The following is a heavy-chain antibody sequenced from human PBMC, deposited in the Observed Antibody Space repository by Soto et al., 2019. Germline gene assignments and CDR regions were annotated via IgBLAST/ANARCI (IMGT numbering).Heavy chain of an antibody. D-gene: IGHD3-10*01. CDR1: GYSFTSYW. V-gene: IGHV5-51*01. Sequence: GESLKISCKGSGYSFTSYWIGWVRQMPGKGLDWMGIIYPGDSDTRYSPSFQGQVTISADKSISTAYLQWSSLKASDTAMYYCARLDYYGSANHSYCCGMDVWGQGTTVTVSS. CDR2: IYPGDSDT. J-gene: IGHJ6*02. CDR3: ARLDYYGSANHSYCCGMDV.